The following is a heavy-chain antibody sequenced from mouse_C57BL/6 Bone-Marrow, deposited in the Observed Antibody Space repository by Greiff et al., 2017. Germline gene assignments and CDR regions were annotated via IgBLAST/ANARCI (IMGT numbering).Heavy chain of an antibody. J-gene: IGHJ1*03. CDR3: AKHSTTVVSPYWYFDV. CDR1: GFSLTSYG. V-gene: IGHV2-9*01. D-gene: IGHD1-1*01. Sequence: VQLQESGPGLVAPSQSLSITCTVSGFSLTSYGVDWVRQPPGKGLEWLGVIWGGGSTNYNSAHMSRLSISKDNSKSQVFLKMNSLQTDETAMYYCAKHSTTVVSPYWYFDVWGTGTTVTVSS. CDR2: IWGGGST.